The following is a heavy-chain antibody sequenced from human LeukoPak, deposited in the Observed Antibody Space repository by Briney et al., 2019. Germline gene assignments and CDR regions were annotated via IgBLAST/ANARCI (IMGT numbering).Heavy chain of an antibody. D-gene: IGHD3-22*01. Sequence: ASVKVSCKASGYTFTGYYMHWVRQAPGRGLEWMGWINPNSGGTNYAQKFQGRVTMTRDTSISTAYMELSRLRSDDTAVYYCARAYYYDSSGSANGYWGQGTLVTVSS. CDR2: INPNSGGT. V-gene: IGHV1-2*02. CDR1: GYTFTGYY. J-gene: IGHJ4*02. CDR3: ARAYYYDSSGSANGY.